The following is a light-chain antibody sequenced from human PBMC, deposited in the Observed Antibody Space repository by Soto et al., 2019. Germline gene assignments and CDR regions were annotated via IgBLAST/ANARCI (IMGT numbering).Light chain of an antibody. CDR1: QSIGNW. V-gene: IGKV1-5*03. CDR3: QQYGNYSPYS. J-gene: IGKJ2*01. CDR2: KSS. Sequence: DIQMTQSPSTLSASVGDRVTITCRASQSIGNWLAWYQHKPGTDPKLLLYKSSNLESGVPSRFSGSGSCTEFTLTINSQQPDDFATYYFQQYGNYSPYSFGQGTKLEIK.